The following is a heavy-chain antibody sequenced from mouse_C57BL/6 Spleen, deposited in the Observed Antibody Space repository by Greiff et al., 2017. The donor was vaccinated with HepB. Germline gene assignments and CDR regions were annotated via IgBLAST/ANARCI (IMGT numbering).Heavy chain of an antibody. CDR1: GFNIKDDY. J-gene: IGHJ4*01. CDR2: IDPENGDT. D-gene: IGHD2-12*01. CDR3: TTKDSPYYYAMDY. Sequence: VQLQQSGAELVRPGASVKLSCTASGFNIKDDYMHWVKQRPEQGLEWIGWIDPENGDTEYASKFQGKATITADTSSNTAYLQLSSLTSEDTAVYYCTTKDSPYYYAMDYWGQGTSVTVSS. V-gene: IGHV14-4*01.